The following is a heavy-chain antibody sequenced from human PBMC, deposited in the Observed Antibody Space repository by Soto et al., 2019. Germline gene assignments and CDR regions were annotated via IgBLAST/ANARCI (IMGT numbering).Heavy chain of an antibody. Sequence: GGSLRLSCAASGFTFSSYWMSWVRQAPGKGLEWVAKIKQDGSEKYYVDSVKGRFTISRDNAKNSLYLQMNSLRAEDTAVYYCASLWGSGDDAFDIWGQGTMVTVSS. CDR2: IKQDGSEK. D-gene: IGHD3-16*01. J-gene: IGHJ3*02. CDR3: ASLWGSGDDAFDI. V-gene: IGHV3-7*03. CDR1: GFTFSSYW.